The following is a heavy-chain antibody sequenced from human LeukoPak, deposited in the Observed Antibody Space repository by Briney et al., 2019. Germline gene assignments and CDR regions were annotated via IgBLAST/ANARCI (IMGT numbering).Heavy chain of an antibody. CDR1: GFSFTMYG. Sequence: PVGSLRLSCAASGFSFTMYGIHWVRQAPGKGLEWVAVISTDGNNEYYANSVKGRFTISRDNSKNTVYLQMTSLRTEDTAVYYCAKDQIGWAPGYVSGPLDQWGEGTLVTVSS. CDR2: ISTDGNNE. CDR3: AKDQIGWAPGYVSGPLDQ. D-gene: IGHD2-15*01. V-gene: IGHV3-30*18. J-gene: IGHJ4*02.